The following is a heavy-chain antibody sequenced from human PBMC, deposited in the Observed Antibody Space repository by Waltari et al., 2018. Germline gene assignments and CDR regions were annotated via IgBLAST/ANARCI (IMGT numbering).Heavy chain of an antibody. V-gene: IGHV4-59*01. D-gene: IGHD3-9*01. J-gene: IGHJ4*02. Sequence: QVQLQESGPGLVKPSETLSLTCTVSGGSISSYYWSWLRQPPGKGLEWIGYIYYSGSTNYNPSLKSRVTISVDTSKNQFSLKLSSVTAADTAVYYCARDLTDYDILTGYYRGGFDYWGQGTLVTVSS. CDR3: ARDLTDYDILTGYYRGGFDY. CDR1: GGSISSYY. CDR2: IYYSGST.